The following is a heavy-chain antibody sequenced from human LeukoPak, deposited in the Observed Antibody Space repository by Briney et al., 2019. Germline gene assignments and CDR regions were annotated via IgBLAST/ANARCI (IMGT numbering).Heavy chain of an antibody. D-gene: IGHD3-22*01. CDR3: ARDKGDYHTSGSLFVF. J-gene: IGHJ4*02. V-gene: IGHV3-53*01. CDR2: IYSSGST. Sequence: RTGGSLRLSCAASGFTVSSNYISWVRQAPGKGLEWVSVIYSSGSTYYADSVKGRFTISRDNSKNALYLQLNNLRVEDTAVYYCARDKGDYHTSGSLFVFGGQGALVTVSS. CDR1: GFTVSSNY.